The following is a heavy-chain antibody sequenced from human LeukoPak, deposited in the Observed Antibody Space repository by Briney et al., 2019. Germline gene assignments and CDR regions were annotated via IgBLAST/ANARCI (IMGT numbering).Heavy chain of an antibody. J-gene: IGHJ4*02. D-gene: IGHD1-7*01. CDR1: GFTFSDYA. CDR2: ISYDGSNE. V-gene: IGHV3-30*18. CDR3: SKVRVVFNWNYAYYFDY. Sequence: GGSLRLSCAASGFTFSDYAMHWVRQAPGKGLEWVALISYDGSNEYYADSVKGRFTISRDNSRNTLYLQMNSLRAEDTAVYYCSKVRVVFNWNYAYYFDYWGQGTLVTVSP.